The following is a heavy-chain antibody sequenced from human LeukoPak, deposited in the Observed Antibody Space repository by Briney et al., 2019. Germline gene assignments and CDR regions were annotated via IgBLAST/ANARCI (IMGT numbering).Heavy chain of an antibody. J-gene: IGHJ4*02. CDR3: ARDLGYSYAHDY. Sequence: ASVKVSCKASGYTFTSYDINWVRQATGQGLEWMGWMNPNSGNTGYAQKFQGRVTMTRNTSISTAYMELSSLRSEDTAVYYCARDLGYSYAHDYWGQGTLVTVSS. CDR1: GYTFTSYD. V-gene: IGHV1-8*01. CDR2: MNPNSGNT. D-gene: IGHD5-18*01.